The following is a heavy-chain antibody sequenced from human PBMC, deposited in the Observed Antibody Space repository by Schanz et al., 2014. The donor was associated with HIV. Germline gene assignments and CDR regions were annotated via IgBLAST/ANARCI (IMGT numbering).Heavy chain of an antibody. J-gene: IGHJ4*02. D-gene: IGHD3-22*01. CDR1: GFTFSSYA. CDR2: LSHDGSNK. V-gene: IGHV3-30-3*02. CDR3: AKPDYESSGRPYYFDL. Sequence: QVQLVESGGGVVQPGRSLRLSCAASGFTFSSYAMYWVRQAPGKGLEWVADLSHDGSNKYYADSVKGRFTISRDNSKNTLYLQMNSLRAEDAAVYYCAKPDYESSGRPYYFDLWGRGTLVTVSS.